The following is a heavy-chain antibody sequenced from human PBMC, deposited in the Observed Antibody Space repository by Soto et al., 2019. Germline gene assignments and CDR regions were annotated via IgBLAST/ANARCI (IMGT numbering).Heavy chain of an antibody. Sequence: SVKVSCKASGGTFSSYAISWVRQAPGQGLEWMGGIIPIFGTANYAQKFQGRVTITADESTSTAYMELSSLRSEDTAVYYCARDTYCGGDCYSHYWGQGTLVTVSS. V-gene: IGHV1-69*13. CDR1: GGTFSSYA. CDR3: ARDTYCGGDCYSHY. CDR2: IIPIFGTA. D-gene: IGHD2-21*02. J-gene: IGHJ4*02.